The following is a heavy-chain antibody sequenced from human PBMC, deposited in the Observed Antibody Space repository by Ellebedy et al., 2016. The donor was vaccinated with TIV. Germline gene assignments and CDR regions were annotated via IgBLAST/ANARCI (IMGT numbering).Heavy chain of an antibody. CDR1: GFTFSSYW. V-gene: IGHV3-48*02. CDR2: ISSSSSTI. Sequence: GESLKISXAASGFTFSSYWMNWVRQAPGKGLEWVSYISSSSSTIYYADSVKGRFTISRDNAKNSLYLQMNSLRDEDTAVYYCARDEDYGDYEGDFFFDYWGQGTLVTVSS. CDR3: ARDEDYGDYEGDFFFDY. D-gene: IGHD4-17*01. J-gene: IGHJ4*02.